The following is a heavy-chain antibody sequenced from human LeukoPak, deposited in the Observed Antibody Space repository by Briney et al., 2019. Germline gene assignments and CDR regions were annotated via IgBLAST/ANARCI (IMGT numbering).Heavy chain of an antibody. CDR1: GYTFTYYG. J-gene: IGHJ6*03. D-gene: IGHD2-15*01. V-gene: IGHV7-4-1*02. CDR3: ARSRRVVVPSTLNSADDYYYYMDV. CDR2: VNTNTGNP. Sequence: ASVKVSCKASGYTFTYYGLNWVRQAPGQGLECLGGVNTNTGNPTYGQGFTGRFVFSFDTSVSTAYLEISSLKAEDTAIYYCARSRRVVVPSTLNSADDYYYYMDVWGKGTTVTVSS.